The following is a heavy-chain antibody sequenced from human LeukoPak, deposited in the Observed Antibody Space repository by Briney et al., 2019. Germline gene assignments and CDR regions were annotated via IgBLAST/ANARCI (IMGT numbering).Heavy chain of an antibody. J-gene: IGHJ4*02. D-gene: IGHD5-18*01. Sequence: VASVTVSFKASGYTFTSYYMHWVRQAPGQGLEWMGIINPSGGSTSYAQKFQGRVTMTRDTSTSTVYMELSSLRSEDTAVYYCARAGDTAMVDLGFDYWGQGTLVTVSS. CDR3: ARAGDTAMVDLGFDY. V-gene: IGHV1-46*01. CDR2: INPSGGST. CDR1: GYTFTSYY.